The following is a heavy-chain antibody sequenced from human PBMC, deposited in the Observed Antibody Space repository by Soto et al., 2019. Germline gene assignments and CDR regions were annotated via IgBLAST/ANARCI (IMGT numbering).Heavy chain of an antibody. CDR1: GYTFTSYG. Sequence: ASVQVSCKASGYTFTSYGISWVRQAPGQGLEWMGWISAYNGNTNYAQKLQGRVTMTTDTSTSTAYMELRSLRSDDTAVYYCASGAQLPGIAAAGTLKLYYYYGMDVWGQGTTVTVSS. CDR2: ISAYNGNT. D-gene: IGHD6-13*01. CDR3: ASGAQLPGIAAAGTLKLYYYYGMDV. V-gene: IGHV1-18*01. J-gene: IGHJ6*02.